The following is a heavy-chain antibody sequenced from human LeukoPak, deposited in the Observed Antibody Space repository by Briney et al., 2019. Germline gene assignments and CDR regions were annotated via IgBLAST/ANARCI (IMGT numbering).Heavy chain of an antibody. CDR2: IYTSGST. J-gene: IGHJ6*03. V-gene: IGHV4-61*02. CDR3: ARGPEDSRTSWNGIYYYMVV. CDR1: GGSISSGSYY. D-gene: IGHD2-2*01. Sequence: SQTLSLTCTVSGGSISSGSYYGSWIRQPAGQGLEWIGRIYTSGSTNYNPSLKSRVTISVDTSKNQFSLKLSSVTAADTAVYYCARGPEDSRTSWNGIYYYMVVWGKGTTVTVSS.